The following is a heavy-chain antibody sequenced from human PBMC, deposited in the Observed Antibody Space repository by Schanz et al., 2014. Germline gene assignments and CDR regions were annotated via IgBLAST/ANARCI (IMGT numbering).Heavy chain of an antibody. V-gene: IGHV1-8*01. CDR3: ATGPHIVVAFDY. J-gene: IGHJ4*02. D-gene: IGHD2-21*01. Sequence: QVHLVQSGAEVKKPGASVKVSCKASGYNITSNDVTWVRQATGQGLEWMGWMNPNSGNTGYAQKFQGRVTMTEDTSTGTAYMELRSLTSEDTAVYYCATGPHIVVAFDYWGQGTLVTVSS. CDR1: GYNITSND. CDR2: MNPNSGNT.